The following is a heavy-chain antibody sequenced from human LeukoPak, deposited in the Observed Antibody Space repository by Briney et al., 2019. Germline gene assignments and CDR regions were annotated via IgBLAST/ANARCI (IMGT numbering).Heavy chain of an antibody. CDR3: SRENWDSSGYALDY. V-gene: IGHV3-49*03. D-gene: IGHD3-22*01. J-gene: IGHJ4*02. CDR1: GFTFGYYT. Sequence: GGSLRLSCTASGFTFGYYTMSWFCQTPGKGLEWVGFIRSKAYGETTEYAASVKGRFTISSDDSKSIAYLQMNSLKTEDTAVYYCSRENWDSSGYALDYWGQGSLVAVSS. CDR2: IRSKAYGETT.